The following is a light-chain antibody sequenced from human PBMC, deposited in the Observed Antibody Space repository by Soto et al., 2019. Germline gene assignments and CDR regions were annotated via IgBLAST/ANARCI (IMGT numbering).Light chain of an antibody. CDR1: QSISSY. V-gene: IGKV1-39*01. CDR3: QQSCSTPLT. J-gene: IGKJ4*01. CDR2: AAS. Sequence: DIQMTQPPPSLSASVGDRVTITCRASQSISSYLNWYQQKPGKAPKLLIYAASSLQSGVPSRFSGSGSGTDFTLTISSLQPEDFATYYCQQSCSTPLTFGGGTKVDI.